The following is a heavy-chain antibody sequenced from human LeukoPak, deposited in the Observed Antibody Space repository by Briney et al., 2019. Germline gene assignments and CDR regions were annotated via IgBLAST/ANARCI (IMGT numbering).Heavy chain of an antibody. J-gene: IGHJ5*02. CDR2: ISAYNGNT. D-gene: IGHD3-9*01. V-gene: IGHV1-18*01. CDR1: GYTFTSYG. CDR3: AREDFDWLLQTPHWFDP. Sequence: ASVTVSCKASGYTFTSYGISWVRQAPGQGLEWMGWISAYNGNTNYAQKLQGRVTMTTDTSTSTAYMELRSLRSDDTAVYYCAREDFDWLLQTPHWFDPWGQGTLVTVSS.